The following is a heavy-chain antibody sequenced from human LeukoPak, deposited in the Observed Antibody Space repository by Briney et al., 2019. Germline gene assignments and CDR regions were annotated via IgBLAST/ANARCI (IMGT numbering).Heavy chain of an antibody. V-gene: IGHV4-31*03. CDR2: IYYSGST. Sequence: PSETLSLTCTVSGGSISSGGYYWSWIRQHPGKGLEWIGYIYYSGSTYYNPSLKSRVTISVDTSKNQFSLKLSSVTAADTAVYYCARVPPAAPKPYYYYYMDVWGKGTTVTLSS. J-gene: IGHJ6*03. CDR1: GGSISSGGYY. CDR3: ARVPPAAPKPYYYYYMDV. D-gene: IGHD2-2*01.